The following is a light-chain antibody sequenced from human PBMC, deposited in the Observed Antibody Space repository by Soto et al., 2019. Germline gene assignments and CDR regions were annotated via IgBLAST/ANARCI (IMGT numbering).Light chain of an antibody. CDR1: SSNIGAGYG. V-gene: IGLV1-40*01. J-gene: IGLJ2*01. CDR3: QSYDSSLTAVV. Sequence: QSVLTQPPSVSGAPGQRVTISCTGSSSNIGAGYGVHWYQHLPGTAPKLLIYGNNNRPSGVPDRFSGSKSDISASLAITGLQAEDEADYYCQSYDSSLTAVVFGGGTKLTVL. CDR2: GNN.